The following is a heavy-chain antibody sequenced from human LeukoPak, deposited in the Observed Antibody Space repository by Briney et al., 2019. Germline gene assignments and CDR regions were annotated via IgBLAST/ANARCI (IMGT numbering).Heavy chain of an antibody. D-gene: IGHD4-23*01. CDR2: VSGSGGSK. CDR1: GFTFTSYA. J-gene: IGHJ4*02. CDR3: ATFDGGLDY. Sequence: PGGSLRLSCAASGFTFTSYAMTWVRQAPGKGLEWVSGVSGSGGSKWYADSVKGRFTISRDNSKNTLYLQMNSLRAEDTAVCYCATFDGGLDYWGQGTLVTVSS. V-gene: IGHV3-23*01.